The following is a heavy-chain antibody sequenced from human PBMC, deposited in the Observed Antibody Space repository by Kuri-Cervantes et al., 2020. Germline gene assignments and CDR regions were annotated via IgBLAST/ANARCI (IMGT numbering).Heavy chain of an antibody. CDR2: IIPIFGTA. CDR1: GGTFSSYA. CDR3: ATTTYYYDSSGYSWFDP. J-gene: IGHJ5*02. D-gene: IGHD3-22*01. Sequence: SVKVSCNASGGTFSSYAISWVRQAPGQGLEWMGGIIPIFGTANYAQKFQGRVTITADESTSTAYMELSSLRSEDTAVYYCATTTYYYDSSGYSWFDPWGQGTLVTVSS. V-gene: IGHV1-69*13.